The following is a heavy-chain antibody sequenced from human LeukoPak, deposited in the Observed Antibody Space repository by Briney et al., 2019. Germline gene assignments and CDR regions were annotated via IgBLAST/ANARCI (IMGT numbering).Heavy chain of an antibody. J-gene: IGHJ4*02. CDR2: ISGSGGST. Sequence: GGSLRLSCAASGFTFSSYAMSWVRQAPGKGLERVSAISGSGGSTYYADSVKGRFTISRDNSKNTLYLQMNSLRAEDTAVYYCAKDVVVVAATTVEYYFDYWGQGTLVTVSS. V-gene: IGHV3-23*01. CDR1: GFTFSSYA. D-gene: IGHD2-15*01. CDR3: AKDVVVVAATTVEYYFDY.